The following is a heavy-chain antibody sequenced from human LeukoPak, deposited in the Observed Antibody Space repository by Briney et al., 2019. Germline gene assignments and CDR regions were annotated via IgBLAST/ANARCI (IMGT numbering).Heavy chain of an antibody. V-gene: IGHV3-11*01. Sequence: GGSLRLSCAASGFTLSDYYMSWIRQAPGKGLEWVSYIRSSGSTIYYADSVKGRFTISRDNAKNSLYLQMNSLRAEDTAVYYCARLPGYSSSWYKGDAFDIWGQGTMVTVSS. D-gene: IGHD6-13*01. J-gene: IGHJ3*02. CDR1: GFTLSDYY. CDR3: ARLPGYSSSWYKGDAFDI. CDR2: IRSSGSTI.